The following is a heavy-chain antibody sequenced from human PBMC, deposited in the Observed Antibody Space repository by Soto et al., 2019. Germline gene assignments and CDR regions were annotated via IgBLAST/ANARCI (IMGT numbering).Heavy chain of an antibody. D-gene: IGHD1-1*01. V-gene: IGHV1-69*01. CDR2: IIPIFGTA. CDR1: GGTFSSYA. Sequence: QVQLVQSGAEVKKPGSSVKVSCKASGGTFSSYAISWVRQAPGQGLEWMGGIIPIFGTANYAQKFQGRVTITADESTSTAYMELSSLRSEDTAVYYCAREELERGIPPSYWYFDLWGRGTLVTVSS. CDR3: AREELERGIPPSYWYFDL. J-gene: IGHJ2*01.